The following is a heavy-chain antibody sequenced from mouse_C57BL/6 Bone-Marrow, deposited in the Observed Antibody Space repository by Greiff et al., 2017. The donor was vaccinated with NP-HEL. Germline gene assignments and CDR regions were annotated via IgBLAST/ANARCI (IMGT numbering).Heavy chain of an antibody. CDR3: AKDCGSSPFAY. V-gene: IGHV5-17*01. J-gene: IGHJ3*01. D-gene: IGHD1-1*01. Sequence: EVKLMESGGGLVKPGGSLKLSCAASGFTFSDYGMHWVRQAPEKGLEWVAYISSGSSTIYYADTVKGRFTISRDNAKNTLFLQMTSLRSEDTAMYYCAKDCGSSPFAYWGQGTLVTVSA. CDR2: ISSGSSTI. CDR1: GFTFSDYG.